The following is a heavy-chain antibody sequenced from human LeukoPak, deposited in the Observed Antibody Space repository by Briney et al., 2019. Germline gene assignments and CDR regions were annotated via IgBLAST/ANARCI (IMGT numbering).Heavy chain of an antibody. CDR1: GYTFTSYY. CDR3: ARIDYPWYSSSLLPRAPRLVDY. CDR2: INPSGGST. V-gene: IGHV1-46*01. D-gene: IGHD6-13*01. J-gene: IGHJ4*02. Sequence: ASVKVSCKASGYTFTSYYMHWVRQAPGQGLEWMGIINPSGGSTSYAQKFQGRVTMTRDMSTSTVYMELSSLRSEDTAVYYCARIDYPWYSSSLLPRAPRLVDYWGQGTLVTVSS.